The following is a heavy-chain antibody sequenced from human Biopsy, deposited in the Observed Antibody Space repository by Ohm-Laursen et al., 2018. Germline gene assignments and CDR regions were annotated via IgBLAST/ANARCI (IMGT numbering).Heavy chain of an antibody. CDR2: RFHSGSP. J-gene: IGHJ4*02. CDR1: GGSITADF. CDR3: VRLNRRGNIIFFGY. Sequence: SETLSLTCTVSGGSITADFWTWIRQTPGERLEWIGYRFHSGSPMYNPSLKSRVTISVDTSKSQFSLTLPSVTAADTAVYYCVRLNRRGNIIFFGYWGRGTLVAVSS. V-gene: IGHV4-59*08. D-gene: IGHD3/OR15-3a*01.